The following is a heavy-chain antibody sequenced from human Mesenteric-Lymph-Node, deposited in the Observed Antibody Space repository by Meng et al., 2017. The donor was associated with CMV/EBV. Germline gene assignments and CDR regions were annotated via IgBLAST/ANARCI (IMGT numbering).Heavy chain of an antibody. V-gene: IGHV3-23*01. J-gene: IGHJ6*01. CDR1: GLTFNSYV. CDR2: FSGSGVTT. CDR3: ARGLRQLTYYYYDAMDV. D-gene: IGHD3-9*01. Sequence: SCGASGLTFNSYVMSWVRQAPGKGLEWISSFSGSGVTTYYADSFKGRFTISRDFSRNTLYLQMNSLRPQDTAVYYCARGLRQLTYYYYDAMDVWGGGPRSPSPQ.